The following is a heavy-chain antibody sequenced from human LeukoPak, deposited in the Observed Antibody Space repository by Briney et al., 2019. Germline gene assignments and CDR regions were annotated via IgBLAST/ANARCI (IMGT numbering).Heavy chain of an antibody. CDR2: INHNSGGT. CDR1: GYTFTGYY. Sequence: GASVKVSCKASGYTFTGYYMHWVRQAPGQGLEWMGRINHNSGGTNYAQKFQGRVTMTRDTSISTAYMELSRLRSDDTAVYYCARLTGCSWSFDYWGQGTLVTVSS. D-gene: IGHD6-13*01. CDR3: ARLTGCSWSFDY. J-gene: IGHJ4*02. V-gene: IGHV1-2*06.